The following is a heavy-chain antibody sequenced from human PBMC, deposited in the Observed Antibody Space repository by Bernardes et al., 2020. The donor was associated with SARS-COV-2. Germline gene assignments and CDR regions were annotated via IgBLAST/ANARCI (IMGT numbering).Heavy chain of an antibody. CDR3: ARSPGGNYNPYFDY. Sequence: ASVKVSCKASGYTFTAYYMHWVRQAPGQGLEWMGWINPNSGDTNYAKRFQGRVTMTRDTSTNTDYMDLSRLRSDDTAVYYCARSPGGNYNPYFDYWGQGTLVTVSS. CDR1: GYTFTAYY. CDR2: INPNSGDT. V-gene: IGHV1-2*02. J-gene: IGHJ4*02. D-gene: IGHD1-26*01.